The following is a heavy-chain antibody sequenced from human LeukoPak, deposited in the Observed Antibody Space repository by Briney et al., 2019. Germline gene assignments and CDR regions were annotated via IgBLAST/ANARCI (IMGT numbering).Heavy chain of an antibody. D-gene: IGHD1-26*01. CDR2: IYYSGST. J-gene: IGHJ6*02. Sequence: PSETLSLTCTVSGGSISSYYWSWIRQPPGKGLEWIGYIYYSGSTNYNPSLKSRVTISVDTSKNQFSLKLSSVTAADTAVYYCARVQPSGREGYYYYGMDVWGQGTTGTVSS. CDR3: ARVQPSGREGYYYYGMDV. V-gene: IGHV4-59*01. CDR1: GGSISSYY.